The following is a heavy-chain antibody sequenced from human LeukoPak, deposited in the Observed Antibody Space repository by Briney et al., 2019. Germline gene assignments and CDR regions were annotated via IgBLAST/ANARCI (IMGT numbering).Heavy chain of an antibody. J-gene: IGHJ6*03. D-gene: IGHD6-13*01. CDR2: IYHTGSS. CDR3: ARIYTASSWDYYYYMDV. CDR1: DYFISSGHY. Sequence: LETLSLTCSVSDYFISSGHYWGWIRQPPGKGLEWIGSIYHTGSSYYNLSLRSRVTISVDTSKNQFSLKLSSVTAADTAVYYCARIYTASSWDYYYYMDVWGKGTTVTVSS. V-gene: IGHV4-38-2*02.